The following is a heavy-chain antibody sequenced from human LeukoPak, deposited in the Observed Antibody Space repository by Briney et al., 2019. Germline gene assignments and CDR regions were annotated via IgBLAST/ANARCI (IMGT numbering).Heavy chain of an antibody. Sequence: SETLSLTCTVSGGSISSYYWSWIRQPPGKGLEWIGYIYYSGSTNYNPSLKSRVTISVDTSKNQFSLKLSSVTAADTAVYYCATGVGYYGLPHGMDVWGQGTTVTVSS. D-gene: IGHD4-17*01. CDR3: ATGVGYYGLPHGMDV. CDR1: GGSISSYY. V-gene: IGHV4-59*01. J-gene: IGHJ6*02. CDR2: IYYSGST.